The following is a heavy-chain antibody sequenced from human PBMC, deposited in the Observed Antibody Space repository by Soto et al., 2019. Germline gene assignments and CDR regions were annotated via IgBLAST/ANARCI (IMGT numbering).Heavy chain of an antibody. CDR1: GYSFTSYW. J-gene: IGHJ6*03. CDR3: VSCVGVEAKNAYNMEV. V-gene: IGHV5-51*01. D-gene: IGHD5-12*01. CDR2: IYPGDSDT. Sequence: PGESLKISCKGSGYSFTSYWIGWVRQMPGKGLEWMGIIYPGDSDTRYSPSFQGQVTISADKSISTAYLQWSSLKASDTAMYYCVSCVGVEAKNAYNMEVWGKGATVNVPS.